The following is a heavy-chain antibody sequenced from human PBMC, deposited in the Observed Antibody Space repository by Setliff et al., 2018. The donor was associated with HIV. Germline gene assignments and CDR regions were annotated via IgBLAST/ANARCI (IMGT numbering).Heavy chain of an antibody. CDR2: VNSDGRST. V-gene: IGHV3-74*01. D-gene: IGHD3-9*01. Sequence: PGGSLRLSCAASGFTSSSFSMYWVRQAPGKGLVWVSRVNSDGRSTNYADSVKGRFTMSRDNAKNTLHLQMNSLRAEDTALYYCARGDQTGYYTTYYYYMDLRGKGTTVTVSS. CDR1: GFTSSSFS. CDR3: ARGDQTGYYTTYYYYMDL. J-gene: IGHJ6*03.